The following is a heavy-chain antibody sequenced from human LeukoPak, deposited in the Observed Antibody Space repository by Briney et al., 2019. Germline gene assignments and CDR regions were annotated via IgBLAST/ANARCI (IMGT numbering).Heavy chain of an antibody. CDR1: GFTVSSNY. J-gene: IGHJ6*02. CDR3: ARSTVVTRFWSEDHYGMDV. V-gene: IGHV3-66*01. Sequence: GGSLRLSCAASGFTVSSNYMSWVRQAPGKGLEWVSVIYSGGSTYYADSVKGRFTISRDNSKNTLYLQMNSLRAEDTAVYYCARSTVVTRFWSEDHYGMDVWGQGTTVTVSS. CDR2: IYSGGST. D-gene: IGHD4-23*01.